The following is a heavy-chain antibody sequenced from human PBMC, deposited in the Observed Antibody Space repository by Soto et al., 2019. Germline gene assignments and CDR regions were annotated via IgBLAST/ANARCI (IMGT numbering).Heavy chain of an antibody. D-gene: IGHD6-19*01. J-gene: IGHJ6*02. Sequence: GGSLRLSCAASGFTFSSYGMHWVRQAPGKGLEWVAVIWYDGSNKYYADSVKGRFTISRDNSKNTLYLQMNSLRAEDTAVYYCARDPGVPQQWPRKLSYGMDVWGQGTTVTVSS. CDR3: ARDPGVPQQWPRKLSYGMDV. V-gene: IGHV3-33*01. CDR2: IWYDGSNK. CDR1: GFTFSSYG.